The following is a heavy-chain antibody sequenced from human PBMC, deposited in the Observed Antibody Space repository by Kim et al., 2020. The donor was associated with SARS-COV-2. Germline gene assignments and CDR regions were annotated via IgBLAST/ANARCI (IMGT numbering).Heavy chain of an antibody. CDR2: IIGSGTTI. D-gene: IGHD5-18*01. Sequence: GGSLRLSCAASGFTFSSYEMNWVRQAPGKGLEWVSYIIGSGTTIYYAYSVRGRFTISIYNDKYSLYLQMNSLRAEDTAVYYCARAPNHSPFYYFCHGTL. CDR1: GFTFSSYE. CDR3: ARAPNHSPFYY. J-gene: IGHJ4*01. V-gene: IGHV3-48*03.